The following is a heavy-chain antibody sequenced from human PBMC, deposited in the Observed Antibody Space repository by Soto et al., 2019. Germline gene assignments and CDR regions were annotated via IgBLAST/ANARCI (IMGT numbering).Heavy chain of an antibody. V-gene: IGHV5-51*01. CDR2: IYPGDSDT. Sequence: PGESLKISCKGSGYSFTSYWIGWVRQMPGKGLEWMGIIYPGDSDTRYSPSFQGQVTISADKSISTAYLQWSGLKASDTAMYYCARLSLHYDILTCYYNPGWFDPWGQGTLVTVSS. D-gene: IGHD3-9*01. J-gene: IGHJ5*02. CDR3: ARLSLHYDILTCYYNPGWFDP. CDR1: GYSFTSYW.